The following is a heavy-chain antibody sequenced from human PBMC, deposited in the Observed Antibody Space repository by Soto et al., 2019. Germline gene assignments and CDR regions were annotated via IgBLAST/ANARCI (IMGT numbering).Heavy chain of an antibody. D-gene: IGHD6-13*01. CDR2: IDPNRGGT. Sequence: ASGTVSGKASGYTFTGYYMHWVRQAPGQGFEWLGWIDPNRGGTNYAQKFQGWVTMTRDTSISTAYIEVRRLRSHDTAVYYCAGTMDYSRRWSDLGHWGQGTLVTVSS. CDR1: GYTFTGYY. V-gene: IGHV1-2*04. J-gene: IGHJ4*02. CDR3: AGTMDYSRRWSDLGH.